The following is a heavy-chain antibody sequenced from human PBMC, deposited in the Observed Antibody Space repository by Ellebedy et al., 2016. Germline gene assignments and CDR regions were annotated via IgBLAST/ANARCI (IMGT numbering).Heavy chain of an antibody. CDR1: GFTFSNAW. CDR2: IKSKTDGGAA. D-gene: IGHD5-18*01. Sequence: GGPLRLSCAASGFTFSNAWMNRVRQAPGKGLEWVGRIKSKTDGGAADYAAPVKGRFTISRDDSKNTLYLQMNSLKTEDTAVYFCTTVYRYNYDSVWGQGTLVTVSS. CDR3: TTVYRYNYDSV. V-gene: IGHV3-15*01. J-gene: IGHJ4*02.